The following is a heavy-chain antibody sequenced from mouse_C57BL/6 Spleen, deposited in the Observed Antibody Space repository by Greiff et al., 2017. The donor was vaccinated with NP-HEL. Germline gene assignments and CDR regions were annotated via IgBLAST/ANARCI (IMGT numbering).Heavy chain of an antibody. D-gene: IGHD3-2*02. Sequence: EVKLMESGPGLVKPSQSLSLTCSVTGYSITSGYYWNWIRQFPGNKLEWMGYISYDGSNNYNPSLKNRISITRDTSKNQLFLKLNSVTTEDTATYYCAREGSSGYFAYWGQGTLVTVSA. CDR3: AREGSSGYFAY. J-gene: IGHJ3*01. CDR2: ISYDGSN. V-gene: IGHV3-6*01. CDR1: GYSITSGYY.